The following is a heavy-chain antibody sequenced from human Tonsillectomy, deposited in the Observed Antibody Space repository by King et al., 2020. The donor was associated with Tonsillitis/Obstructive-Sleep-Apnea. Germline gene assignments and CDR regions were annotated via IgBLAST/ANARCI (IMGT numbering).Heavy chain of an antibody. D-gene: IGHD4-23*01. Sequence: VQLVESGGGLVQPGKSLRLSCAASGFTFDNYAMHWVRQAPGKGLEWVSGISWNSGSIGYADSVKGRFTISRDNAKNSLYLQMNSLRAEDTALYYCAKVFDYGGKAGGCDYWGQGTLVTVSS. J-gene: IGHJ4*02. CDR2: ISWNSGSI. V-gene: IGHV3-9*01. CDR1: GFTFDNYA. CDR3: AKVFDYGGKAGGCDY.